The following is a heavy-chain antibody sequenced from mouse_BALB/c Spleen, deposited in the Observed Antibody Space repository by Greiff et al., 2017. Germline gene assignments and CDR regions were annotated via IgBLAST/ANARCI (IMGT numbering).Heavy chain of an antibody. CDR2: IRNKANGYTT. CDR3: ARDYYAMDY. V-gene: IGHV7-3*02. Sequence: DVHLVESGGGLVQPGGSLRLSCATSGFTFTDYYMSWVRQPPGKALEWLGFIRNKANGYTTEYSASVKGRFTISRDNSQSILYLQMNTLRAEDSATYYCARDYYAMDYWGQGTSVTVSS. CDR1: GFTFTDYY. J-gene: IGHJ4*01.